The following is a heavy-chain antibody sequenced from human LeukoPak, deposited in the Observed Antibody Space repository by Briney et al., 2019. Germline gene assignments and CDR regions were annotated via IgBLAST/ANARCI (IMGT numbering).Heavy chain of an antibody. CDR3: ARDMEWELLTPYHFDY. CDR2: INGDASNT. D-gene: IGHD1-26*01. J-gene: IGHJ4*02. Sequence: PGGSLRLSCAASGLTFNSYWMHWVRQVAGKGLVWVARINGDASNTTYADSVKGRFTISRDNANNSLYLQMNSLRAEDTAVYYCARDMEWELLTPYHFDYWGQGTLVAVSP. CDR1: GLTFNSYW. V-gene: IGHV3-74*03.